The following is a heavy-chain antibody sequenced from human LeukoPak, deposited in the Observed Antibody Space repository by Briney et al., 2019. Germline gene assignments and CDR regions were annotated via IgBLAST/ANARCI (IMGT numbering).Heavy chain of an antibody. D-gene: IGHD3-22*01. V-gene: IGHV3-11*04. CDR2: ISSSGDTI. J-gene: IGHJ3*02. CDR1: GFTFSDYY. CDR3: ASKFFLRYYDSSGQNAFDI. Sequence: PGGSLRLSCAASGFTFSDYYMSWIRQAPGKGLEWVSYISSSGDTIYYADSVKGRFTISRDNAKNSLYLQMNSLRAEDTAVYYCASKFFLRYYDSSGQNAFDIWGQGTMVTVSS.